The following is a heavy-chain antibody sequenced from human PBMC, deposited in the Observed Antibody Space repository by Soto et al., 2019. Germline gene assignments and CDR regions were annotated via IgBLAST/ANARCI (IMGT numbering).Heavy chain of an antibody. D-gene: IGHD6-13*01. CDR1: GFTFSSYG. Sequence: QVQLVESGGGVVQPGRSLRLSCAASGFTFSSYGMHWVRQAPGKGLAWVAVIWYDGSNKYYADSVKGRFTISRDNSKNTLYLQMNSLRAEDTAVYYCARSRIVAAAGTYYFDYWGQGTLVTVSS. CDR3: ARSRIVAAAGTYYFDY. V-gene: IGHV3-33*01. J-gene: IGHJ4*02. CDR2: IWYDGSNK.